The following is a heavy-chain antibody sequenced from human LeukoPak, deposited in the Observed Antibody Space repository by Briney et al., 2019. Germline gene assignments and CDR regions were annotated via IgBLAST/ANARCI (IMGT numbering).Heavy chain of an antibody. J-gene: IGHJ4*02. CDR2: INANGGTS. V-gene: IGHV3-23*01. CDR3: AKTNGYFVY. CDR1: GFTFSNYA. Sequence: GGSLRLSCAASGFTFSNYAMTWVRQAPGKGLECVSGINANGGTSYYADSVRGRFTVSRDNSKNALSLQMNSLRAEDSAIYYCAKTNGYFVYWGQGTLVTVSS.